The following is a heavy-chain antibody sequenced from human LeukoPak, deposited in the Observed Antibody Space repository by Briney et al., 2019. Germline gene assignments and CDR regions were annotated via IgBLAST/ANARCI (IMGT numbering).Heavy chain of an antibody. D-gene: IGHD1-1*01. V-gene: IGHV3-43*02. CDR2: ISKDGGNK. CDR1: GFTFDEHD. CDR3: AKRSGAPNNFDY. J-gene: IGHJ4*02. Sequence: GGSLRLSCAAPGFTFDEHDMHWVRQVPGKGLEWVCLISKDGGNKYCADSVKGRFSISRDNSRNSLSLQMNSLRTEDTALYFCAKRSGAPNNFDYWGQGALVTVSS.